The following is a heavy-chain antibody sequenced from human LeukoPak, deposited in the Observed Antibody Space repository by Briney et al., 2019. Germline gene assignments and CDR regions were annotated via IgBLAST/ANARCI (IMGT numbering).Heavy chain of an antibody. CDR1: GGSINGYY. V-gene: IGHV4-59*08. CDR3: ARHEAVAGSNFDY. Sequence: PSETLSLTCTVSGGSINGYYWSWIRQPPGKGLEWIGYIHFSGSTNYNPSLKSRVTISIDTSKNQFSLKLSSVTAADTAVYYCARHEAVAGSNFDYWGQGTLVTVSS. J-gene: IGHJ4*02. D-gene: IGHD6-19*01. CDR2: IHFSGST.